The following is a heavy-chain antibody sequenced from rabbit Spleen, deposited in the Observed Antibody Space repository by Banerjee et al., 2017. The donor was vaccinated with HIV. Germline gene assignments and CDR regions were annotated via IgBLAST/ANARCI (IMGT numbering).Heavy chain of an antibody. V-gene: IGHV1S45*01. CDR3: ARVSETSGWGEDL. J-gene: IGHJ4*01. D-gene: IGHD4-1*01. Sequence: EQLEESGGGLVKPEGSLTLTCKASGVSLNDKDVMCWVRQAPGKGLEWIACINAATAKDVYASWAKGRFTISKTSSTTVTLQMTSLTAADTATYFCARVSETSGWGEDLWGQGTLVTVS. CDR1: GVSLNDKDV. CDR2: INAATAKD.